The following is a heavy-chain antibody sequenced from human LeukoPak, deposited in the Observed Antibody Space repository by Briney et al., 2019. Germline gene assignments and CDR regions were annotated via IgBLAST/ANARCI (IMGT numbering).Heavy chain of an antibody. J-gene: IGHJ1*01. CDR2: INHSGST. Sequence: SETLSLTCAVYGGSFSGYYWSWIRQPPGKGLEWIGEINHSGSTNYNPSLKSRVTISVDTSKNQFSLKLSSVTAADTAVYYSARGVGSGWALTAEYFQHWGQGTLVTVSS. CDR1: GGSFSGYY. D-gene: IGHD6-19*01. CDR3: ARGVGSGWALTAEYFQH. V-gene: IGHV4-34*01.